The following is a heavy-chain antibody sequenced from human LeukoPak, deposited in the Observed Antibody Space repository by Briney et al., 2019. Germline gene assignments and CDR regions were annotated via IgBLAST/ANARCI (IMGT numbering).Heavy chain of an antibody. CDR2: IWYDGSNK. J-gene: IGHJ4*02. V-gene: IGHV3-33*01. Sequence: PGGSLRLSCAASGFTFSSHGMHWVRQAPGKGLEWVAVIWYDGSNKYYADSVKGRFTISRDNSKNTLYLQMNSLRAEDTAVYYCAREGPYSSSSFDYWGQGTLVTVSS. CDR1: GFTFSSHG. D-gene: IGHD6-6*01. CDR3: AREGPYSSSSFDY.